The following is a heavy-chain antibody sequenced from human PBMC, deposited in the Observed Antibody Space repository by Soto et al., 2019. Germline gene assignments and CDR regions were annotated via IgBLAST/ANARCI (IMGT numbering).Heavy chain of an antibody. CDR3: ARGTSGFGEFYYYYYGMDV. V-gene: IGHV4-59*01. D-gene: IGHD3-10*01. J-gene: IGHJ6*02. Sequence: SETLSLTCTVSGGSISSYYWSWIRQPPGKGLEWIGYIYYSGSTNYNPSLKSRVTISVDTSKIQFSLKLSSVTAADTAVYYCARGTSGFGEFYYYYYGMDVWGQGTTVTVSS. CDR1: GGSISSYY. CDR2: IYYSGST.